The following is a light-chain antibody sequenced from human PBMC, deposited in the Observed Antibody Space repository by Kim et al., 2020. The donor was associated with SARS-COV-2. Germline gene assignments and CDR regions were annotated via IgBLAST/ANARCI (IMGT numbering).Light chain of an antibody. Sequence: SASVGDRVTITCRASQSISSWLAWYQQKPGKAPKLLIYKASSVESGVPSRFSGSGSGTEFTLTISSLQPDDFATYYCQQYNSYSYSFGQGTKLEI. J-gene: IGKJ2*03. CDR1: QSISSW. V-gene: IGKV1-5*03. CDR2: KAS. CDR3: QQYNSYSYS.